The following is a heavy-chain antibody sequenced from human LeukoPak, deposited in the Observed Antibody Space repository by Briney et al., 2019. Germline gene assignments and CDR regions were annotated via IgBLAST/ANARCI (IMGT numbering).Heavy chain of an antibody. V-gene: IGHV4-34*01. CDR1: GGSFSDYY. CDR3: ARVCGSVATITPYYFDY. Sequence: SETLSLTCAVYGGSFSDYYWSWIRQPPGKGLEWIGEINHSGSTNYNPSLKSRVTISVDTSKNQFSLKLSSVTAADTAVYYCARVCGSVATITPYYFDYWGQGTLVTVSS. CDR2: INHSGST. D-gene: IGHD5-12*01. J-gene: IGHJ4*02.